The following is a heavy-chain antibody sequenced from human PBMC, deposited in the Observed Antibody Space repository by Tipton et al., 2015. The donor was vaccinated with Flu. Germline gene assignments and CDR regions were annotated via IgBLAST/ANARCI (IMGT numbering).Heavy chain of an antibody. CDR2: IYYSGST. D-gene: IGHD6-13*01. J-gene: IGHJ6*02. Sequence: TLSLTCTVSGGSISSYYWSWIRQPPGKGLEWIGYIYYSGSTNYNPSLKSRVTISVDTSKIQFSLKLSSVTAADTAVYYCARDSAAHYGMDVWGQGTTVTVSS. CDR1: GGSISSYY. CDR3: ARDSAAHYGMDV. V-gene: IGHV4-59*08.